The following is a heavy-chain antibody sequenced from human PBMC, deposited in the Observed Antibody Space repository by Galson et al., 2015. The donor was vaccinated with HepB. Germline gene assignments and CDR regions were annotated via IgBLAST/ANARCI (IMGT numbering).Heavy chain of an antibody. J-gene: IGHJ4*02. V-gene: IGHV1-2*06. CDR3: ARGGGLVAVVDVGHDF. CDR2: INPKSGAT. CDR1: GYTFTAYY. D-gene: IGHD2-15*01. Sequence: SAKVSCKASGYTFTAYYIHWVRQAPGPGLEWMGRINPKSGATNYAHNFQGNVTMTRDTSIRTVYMDLSKLTSYEPAVYYCARGGGLVAVVDVGHDFWGQGTLVTVSS.